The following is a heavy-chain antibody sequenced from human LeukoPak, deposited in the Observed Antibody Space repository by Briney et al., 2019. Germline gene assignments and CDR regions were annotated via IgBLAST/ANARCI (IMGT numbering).Heavy chain of an antibody. D-gene: IGHD2-2*02. V-gene: IGHV3-30*18. J-gene: IGHJ4*02. Sequence: GGSLRLSCAASGFTFSSYGMHWVRQAPGKGLEWVAVISYDGSNKYYADSVKGRFTISRDNSKNTLYLQMNSLRAEDMALYYCAKDLLRYCTTTTCYTPLDFWGQGTLVTVSS. CDR3: AKDLLRYCTTTTCYTPLDF. CDR1: GFTFSSYG. CDR2: ISYDGSNK.